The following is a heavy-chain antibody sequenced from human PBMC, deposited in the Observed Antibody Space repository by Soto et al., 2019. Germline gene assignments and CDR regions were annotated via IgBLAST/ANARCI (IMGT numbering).Heavy chain of an antibody. CDR2: TRNKANSYTT. Sequence: GGSLRLSCAASGFTFSDHYMDWVRQAPGKGLEWVGRTRNKANSYTTEYAASVKGRFTISRDDSKNSLYLQMNSLKTEDTAVYYCARSTIPGMDVWGQGTTVTAP. CDR3: ARSTIPGMDV. D-gene: IGHD3-3*01. V-gene: IGHV3-72*01. J-gene: IGHJ6*02. CDR1: GFTFSDHY.